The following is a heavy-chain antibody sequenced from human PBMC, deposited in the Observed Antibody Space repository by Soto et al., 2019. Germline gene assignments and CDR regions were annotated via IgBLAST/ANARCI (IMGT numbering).Heavy chain of an antibody. CDR3: ARGRGTTRRYCSGGSCYSGTTENAEYFQH. D-gene: IGHD2-15*01. CDR1: GGSFSGYY. CDR2: INHSGST. Sequence: PSETLSLTCAVYGGSFSGYYWSWIRQPPGKGLEWIGEINHSGSTNYNPSLKSRVTISVDTSKNQFSLKLSSVTAADTAAYYCARGRGTTRRYCSGGSCYSGTTENAEYFQHWGQGTLVTVSS. J-gene: IGHJ1*01. V-gene: IGHV4-34*01.